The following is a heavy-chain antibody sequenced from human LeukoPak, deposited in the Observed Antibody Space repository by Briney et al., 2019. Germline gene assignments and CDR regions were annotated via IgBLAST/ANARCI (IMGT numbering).Heavy chain of an antibody. CDR3: VRGLYSSSWYSPLDY. V-gene: IGHV3-23*01. CDR2: TSGIGGST. Sequence: GGSLRLSCAASGFTFSSYAMSWVRQAPGRVLEWVSATSGIGGSTYYADSVKGRFTISRDNSKNTLYLQMNSLRAEDTAVYYCVRGLYSSSWYSPLDYWGQGTLVTVSS. CDR1: GFTFSSYA. D-gene: IGHD6-13*01. J-gene: IGHJ4*02.